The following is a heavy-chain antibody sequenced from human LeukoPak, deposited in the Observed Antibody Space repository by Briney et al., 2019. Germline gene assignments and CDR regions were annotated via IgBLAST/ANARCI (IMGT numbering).Heavy chain of an antibody. CDR2: IYYSGST. D-gene: IGHD2-8*01. Sequence: PSETLSLTCSVSGGSIRSYYWSWIRQPPGKGLEWIGYIYYSGSTNHNPSLKSRVSISVDTSKNQFSLKLSSVTAADTAVYYCARHGGIVLGNDAFDIWGQGTMVTVSS. J-gene: IGHJ3*02. V-gene: IGHV4-59*08. CDR1: GGSIRSYY. CDR3: ARHGGIVLGNDAFDI.